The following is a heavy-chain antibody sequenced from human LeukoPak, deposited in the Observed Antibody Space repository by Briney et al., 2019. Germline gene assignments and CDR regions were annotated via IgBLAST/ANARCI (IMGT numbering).Heavy chain of an antibody. CDR2: ISSSGSTI. D-gene: IGHD6-13*01. J-gene: IGHJ3*02. Sequence: KAGGSLRLSCAASGFTFSDYYMSWIRQAPGKGLEWVSYISSSGSTIYYADSVKGRFTISRDNAKNSLYLQMNSLRAEDTAVYYCARGSYSSSWYQTLDAFDIWGQGTMVTVSS. CDR1: GFTFSDYY. CDR3: ARGSYSSSWYQTLDAFDI. V-gene: IGHV3-11*04.